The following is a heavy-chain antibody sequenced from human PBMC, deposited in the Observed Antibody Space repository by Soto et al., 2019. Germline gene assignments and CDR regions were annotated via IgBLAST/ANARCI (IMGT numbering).Heavy chain of an antibody. CDR3: ARLVTMVRGVSGWFDP. V-gene: IGHV4-39*01. CDR2: IYYSGST. CDR1: GGSISSGGYY. D-gene: IGHD3-10*01. J-gene: IGHJ5*02. Sequence: SETLSLTCTVSGGSISSGGYYWSWIRQHPGKGLEWIGCIYYSGSTYYNPSLKSRVTISVDTSKNQFSLKLSSVTAADTAVYYCARLVTMVRGVSGWFDPWGQGTLVTVSS.